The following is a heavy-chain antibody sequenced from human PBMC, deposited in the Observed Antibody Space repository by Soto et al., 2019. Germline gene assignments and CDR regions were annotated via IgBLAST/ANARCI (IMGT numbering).Heavy chain of an antibody. CDR2: VKQDGSEE. D-gene: IGHD3-16*02. CDR3: ARGECPTWGSYPLDY. CDR1: GFTVSVYW. J-gene: IGHJ4*02. V-gene: IGHV3-7*04. Sequence: EVQLVASGGGLVQPGGSLRLSCVASGFTVSVYWMTWVRQAQGKGLEWVANVKQDGSEENYVDSVQGRFTISRDNAKNSVYLQMTSLRVGDTALYYCARGECPTWGSYPLDYWCQGTLVTVSS.